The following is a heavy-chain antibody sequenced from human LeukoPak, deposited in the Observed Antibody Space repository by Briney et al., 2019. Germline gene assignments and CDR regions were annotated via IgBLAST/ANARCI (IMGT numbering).Heavy chain of an antibody. D-gene: IGHD3-22*01. V-gene: IGHV1-69*13. CDR3: ARGPAPDSSGYQYYFDY. CDR2: IISIFGTA. CDR1: GGTFSSYA. J-gene: IGHJ4*02. Sequence: ASVKVSCKASGGTFSSYAISWVRQAPGQGLEWMGGIISIFGTANYAQKFQGRVTITADESTSTAYMELSSLRSEDTAVYYCARGPAPDSSGYQYYFDYWGQGTLATVSS.